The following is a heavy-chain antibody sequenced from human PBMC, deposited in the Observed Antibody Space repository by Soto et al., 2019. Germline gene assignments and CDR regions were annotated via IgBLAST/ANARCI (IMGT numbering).Heavy chain of an antibody. CDR2: ISGSGGST. V-gene: IGHV3-23*01. J-gene: IGHJ3*02. CDR3: AKDQEGLTILHAFDI. CDR1: GFNFSSYW. Sequence: PGGFLRLACAASGFNFSSYWMSWVRQATGKGLEWVSAISGSGGSTYYADSVKGRFTISRDNSKNTLYLQMRSLRAEDTAVYYCAKDQEGLTILHAFDIWGQGTMVTVSS. D-gene: IGHD3-3*01.